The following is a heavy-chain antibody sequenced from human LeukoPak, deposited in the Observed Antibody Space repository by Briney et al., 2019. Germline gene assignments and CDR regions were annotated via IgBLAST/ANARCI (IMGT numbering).Heavy chain of an antibody. J-gene: IGHJ3*02. CDR2: IYPGDSDT. Sequence: GESLKISCKGSGYSFTSYWIGWVRQMPGKGLEWMGIIYPGDSDTRYSPSFQGQVTISADKSISTAYLQWSSLEASDTAMYYCARRIAVAGDAFDIWGQGTMVTVSS. CDR1: GYSFTSYW. D-gene: IGHD6-19*01. CDR3: ARRIAVAGDAFDI. V-gene: IGHV5-51*01.